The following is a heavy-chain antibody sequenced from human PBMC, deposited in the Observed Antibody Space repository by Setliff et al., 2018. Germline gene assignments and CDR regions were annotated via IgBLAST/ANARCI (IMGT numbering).Heavy chain of an antibody. CDR2: INPNSGGT. CDR1: GYTFTGYY. J-gene: IGHJ4*02. V-gene: IGHV1-2*04. D-gene: IGHD5-12*01. CDR3: ARSGWLREYYFDY. Sequence: ASVKVSCKASGYTFTGYYMHWVRQAPGQGLEWMGWINPNSGGTNYAQKFQGWVTMTRDTSISTAYMELSRLRSDDTAVYYCARSGWLREYYFDYWGQGTLVTLS.